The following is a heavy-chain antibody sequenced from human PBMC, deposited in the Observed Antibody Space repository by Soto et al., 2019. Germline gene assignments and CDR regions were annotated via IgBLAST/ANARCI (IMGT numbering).Heavy chain of an antibody. D-gene: IGHD1-26*01. CDR2: MEPSTGWT. CDR3: ARGVSAGVEY. V-gene: IGHV1-8*01. J-gene: IGHJ4*02. Sequence: QVQLVQSGAEVREPGASVKVSCKASGYSFTSLDINWVRQTAGQGLEWMRWMEPSTGWTGYAQKFQGRVTMTRDTSISTAYIELTSLTADDTAFYYCARGVSAGVEYWGQGTLVIVCS. CDR1: GYSFTSLD.